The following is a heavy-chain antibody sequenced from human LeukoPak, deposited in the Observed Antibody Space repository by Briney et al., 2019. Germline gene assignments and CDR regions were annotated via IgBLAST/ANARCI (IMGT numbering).Heavy chain of an antibody. Sequence: GAPVKVSCKASGGTFSSYTISWVRQAPGQGLEWMGRIIPILGIANYAQKFQGRVTITADKSTSTAYMELSSLRSEDTAVYYCAREGSSSLVWDFYYGMDVWGQGTTVTVSS. J-gene: IGHJ6*02. CDR2: IIPILGIA. CDR3: AREGSSSLVWDFYYGMDV. V-gene: IGHV1-69*04. D-gene: IGHD6-6*01. CDR1: GGTFSSYT.